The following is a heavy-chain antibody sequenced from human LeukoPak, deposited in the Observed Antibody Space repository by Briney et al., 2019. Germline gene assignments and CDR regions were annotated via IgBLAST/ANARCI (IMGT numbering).Heavy chain of an antibody. D-gene: IGHD3-9*01. CDR2: FDPEDGET. CDR1: GYTLTELS. Sequence: ASVKVSCKVSGYTLTELSLHWVRQAPGKGLEWMGRFDPEDGETIYARKFQGRVTITADESTSTAYMELSSLRSEDTAVYYCARGYDILTGYPYFDYWGQGTLVTVSS. V-gene: IGHV1-24*01. J-gene: IGHJ4*02. CDR3: ARGYDILTGYPYFDY.